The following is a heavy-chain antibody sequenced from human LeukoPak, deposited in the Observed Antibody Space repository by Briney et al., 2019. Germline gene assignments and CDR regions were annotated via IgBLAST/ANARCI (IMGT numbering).Heavy chain of an antibody. V-gene: IGHV4-31*03. CDR3: ARDLLTGYYT. Sequence: SETLSLTCSVSGGSISSGGYYWSWIRQHPGKGLEWIGYIYYSGSTYYNPSLKSRVTISVDTSKNQFSLKLSSVTAADTAVYYCARDLLTGYYTWGQGTLVTVSS. D-gene: IGHD3-9*01. CDR2: IYYSGST. CDR1: GGSISSGGYY. J-gene: IGHJ5*02.